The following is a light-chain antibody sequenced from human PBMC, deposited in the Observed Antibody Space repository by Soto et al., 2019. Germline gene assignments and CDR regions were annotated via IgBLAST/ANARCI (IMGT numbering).Light chain of an antibody. Sequence: EIVLTQSPGPLSLPPGERATIYSXASRTVDSTYLAWYQQKAGQAPRLIXYGASTRATGIPATFSGSGSGTEFTLTISSLQSEDFAVYYCQQHNNWPPIPFGQGTRLEIK. J-gene: IGKJ5*01. V-gene: IGKV3-15*01. CDR1: RTVDSTY. CDR3: QQHNNWPPIP. CDR2: GAS.